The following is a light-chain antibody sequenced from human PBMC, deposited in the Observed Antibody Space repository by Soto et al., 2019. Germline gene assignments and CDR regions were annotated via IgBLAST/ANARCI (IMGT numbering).Light chain of an antibody. CDR3: QQYGSSGT. V-gene: IGKV3-20*01. CDR1: QSVSSD. Sequence: EIVLTQSPATLSVSPGERATLSRRASQSVSSDLAWYQQKPGQAPRLLIYSASTRATGIPDRFSGSGSGTDFTLTISRLEPEDFAVYYCQQYGSSGTFGQGTKVDI. J-gene: IGKJ1*01. CDR2: SAS.